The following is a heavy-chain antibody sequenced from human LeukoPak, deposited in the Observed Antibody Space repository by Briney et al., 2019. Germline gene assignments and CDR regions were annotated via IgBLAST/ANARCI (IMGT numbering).Heavy chain of an antibody. CDR3: AKVGGHGDYVSATDY. Sequence: GGSLRLSCAASGFTFSSYAMSWVRQAPGKGLEWVSAISGSGGSTYYADSVKGRFTISRDNSKNTLYLQMNSLRTEDTAVYYCAKVGGHGDYVSATDYWGQGTLVTVSS. CDR1: GFTFSSYA. D-gene: IGHD4-17*01. V-gene: IGHV3-23*01. J-gene: IGHJ4*02. CDR2: ISGSGGST.